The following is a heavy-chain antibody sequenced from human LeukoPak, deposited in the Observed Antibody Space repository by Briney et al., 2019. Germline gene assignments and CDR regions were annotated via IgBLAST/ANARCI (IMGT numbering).Heavy chain of an antibody. J-gene: IGHJ4*02. CDR1: GYTFTAYY. CDR2: INPNSGGT. D-gene: IGHD3-10*01. Sequence: ASVKVSCKASGYTFTAYYMHWVRQAPGQGLEWMGWINPNSGGTNYAQKFQGRVTMTRDTSISTAYMELSRLRSDDTAVYYCARAMIRGGITVGYWGQGTLVTVSS. CDR3: ARAMIRGGITVGY. V-gene: IGHV1-2*02.